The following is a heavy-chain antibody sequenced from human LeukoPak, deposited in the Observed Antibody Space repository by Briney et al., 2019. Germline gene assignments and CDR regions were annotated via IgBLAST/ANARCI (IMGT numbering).Heavy chain of an antibody. CDR2: ISTVGTYK. J-gene: IGHJ6*03. CDR3: ARDGSGFYLYYYMDV. CDR1: GFTFTDYS. V-gene: IGHV3-21*01. Sequence: GGSLRLSCAASGFTFTDYSMTWVRQAPGKGLEWVSSISTVGTYKFYSDSVKGRFTISRDNAKNTLYLQMSSLTAEGTAVYYCARDGSGFYLYYYMDVWGRGTPVTVSS. D-gene: IGHD6-25*01.